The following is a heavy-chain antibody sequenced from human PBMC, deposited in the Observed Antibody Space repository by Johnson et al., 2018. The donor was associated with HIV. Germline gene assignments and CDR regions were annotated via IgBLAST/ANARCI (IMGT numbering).Heavy chain of an antibody. V-gene: IGHV3-53*01. CDR1: GFTVSSNY. Sequence: VQLVESGGGLIQPGGSLRLSCAASGFTVSSNYMSWVRQAPGKGLEWVSIIYSGGSTYYADSVKGRFTISRDNSKNTLDLQMNSLRAEDTAVDYCSRDGDSSGPLHDAFDIWGQGTMVTVSS. D-gene: IGHD3-22*01. CDR3: SRDGDSSGPLHDAFDI. CDR2: IYSGGST. J-gene: IGHJ3*02.